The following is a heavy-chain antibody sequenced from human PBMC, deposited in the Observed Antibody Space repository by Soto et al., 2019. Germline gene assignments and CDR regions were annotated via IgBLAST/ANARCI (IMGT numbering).Heavy chain of an antibody. D-gene: IGHD7-27*01. J-gene: IGHJ4*02. Sequence: PGGSLRLSCAASGFTVSSNYMNWVRQAPGKGLEWVSVIYSGGTTYYADSVKGRFTISRDNSKNTLYLQLHSLRAEDTAVYYCAKDQRTFPSGAFDYWGQGTPVTVSS. V-gene: IGHV3-66*01. CDR1: GFTVSSNY. CDR3: AKDQRTFPSGAFDY. CDR2: IYSGGTT.